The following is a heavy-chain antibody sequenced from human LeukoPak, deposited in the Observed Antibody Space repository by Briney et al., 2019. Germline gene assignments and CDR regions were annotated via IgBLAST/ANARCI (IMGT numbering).Heavy chain of an antibody. CDR2: IWYDGSNK. CDR3: ARDPLWFGESRFDI. Sequence: PGGSLRLSCAASGFTFSSYGMHWVRQAPGKGLGWVAVIWYDGSNKYYADSVKGRFTISRDNSKNTLYLQMNSLRAEDTAVYYCARDPLWFGESRFDIWGQGTMVTVSS. J-gene: IGHJ3*02. V-gene: IGHV3-33*01. CDR1: GFTFSSYG. D-gene: IGHD3-10*01.